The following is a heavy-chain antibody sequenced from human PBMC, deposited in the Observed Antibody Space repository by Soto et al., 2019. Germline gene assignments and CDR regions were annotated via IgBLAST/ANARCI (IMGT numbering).Heavy chain of an antibody. CDR3: ARDPGYSSGWYMDR. V-gene: IGHV1-18*01. Sequence: QVQLVQSGAEVKKPGASVKLSCKASRDTFTSYGVSWVREAPGQGLEWMGWISTYNGNTIYAQKLQGRVTMTTDTFTTTAYMVLRSLTSDDTALYYCARDPGYSSGWYMDRWGQGTLVTVSS. CDR1: RDTFTSYG. D-gene: IGHD6-19*01. J-gene: IGHJ5*02. CDR2: ISTYNGNT.